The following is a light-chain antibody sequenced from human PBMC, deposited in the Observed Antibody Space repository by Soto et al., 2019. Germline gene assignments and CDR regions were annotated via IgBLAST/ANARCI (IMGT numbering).Light chain of an antibody. CDR2: GVI. Sequence: QSVLTQPASVSGSPGQSITISCTGTSSDVGGYNYVSWYQQHPGKAPKLMIYGVINRPSGVSTRFSGSKSGNTASLTISGLQAEDEADYYCSSYTSSSTLFGTGTKVTVL. CDR3: SSYTSSSTL. V-gene: IGLV2-14*01. CDR1: SSDVGGYNY. J-gene: IGLJ1*01.